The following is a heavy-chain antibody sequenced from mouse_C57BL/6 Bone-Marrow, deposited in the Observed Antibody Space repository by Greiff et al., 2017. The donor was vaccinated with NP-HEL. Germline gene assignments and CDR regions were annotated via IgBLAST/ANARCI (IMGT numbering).Heavy chain of an antibody. D-gene: IGHD2-5*01. V-gene: IGHV7-3*01. CDR2: IRNNANGYTT. CDR1: GFTFTDYY. J-gene: IGHJ2*01. Sequence: EVMLVESGGGLVQPGGSLSLSCAASGFTFTDYYMSWVRQPPGKALEWLGFIRNNANGYTTEYSASGKGRFTISTDTSQGILYLQMNALRAEDSATYYCAREGYSNPYYFDYWGQGTTLTVSS. CDR3: AREGYSNPYYFDY.